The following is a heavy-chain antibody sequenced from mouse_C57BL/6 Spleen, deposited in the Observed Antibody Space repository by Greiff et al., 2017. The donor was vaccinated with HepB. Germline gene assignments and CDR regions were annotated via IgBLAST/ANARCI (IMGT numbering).Heavy chain of an antibody. CDR1: GYTFTSYW. V-gene: IGHV1-55*01. Sequence: VQLQQPGAELVKPGASVKMSCKASGYTFTSYWITWVKQRPGQGLEWIGDIYPGSGSTNYNEKFKSKATLTVDTSSSTAYMQLSSLTSEDSAVYYCARENYDYDYFDYWGQGTTLTVSS. D-gene: IGHD2-4*01. CDR3: ARENYDYDYFDY. J-gene: IGHJ2*01. CDR2: IYPGSGST.